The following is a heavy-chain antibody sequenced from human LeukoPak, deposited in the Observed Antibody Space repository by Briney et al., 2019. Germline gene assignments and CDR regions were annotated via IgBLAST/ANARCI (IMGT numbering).Heavy chain of an antibody. CDR3: VSYSCSSGHFDY. J-gene: IGHJ4*02. CDR2: IYYSGST. CDR1: GGSISSGGYY. Sequence: SETLSLTCTVSGGSISSGGYYWSWIRQHPGKGLEWIGYIYYSGSTYYNPSLKSRVTISVDTSKNQFSLKLSSVTAADTAVYYCVSYSCSSGHFDYWGQGTLVTVSS. V-gene: IGHV4-31*03. D-gene: IGHD6-6*01.